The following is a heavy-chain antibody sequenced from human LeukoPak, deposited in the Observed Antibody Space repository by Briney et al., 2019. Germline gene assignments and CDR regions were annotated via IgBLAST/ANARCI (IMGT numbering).Heavy chain of an antibody. Sequence: PSETLSLTCTVSGGSISGSAYFWGWIRQPPGKGLEWGGSIYYSGSAYYNPSLKSRVTISVDTSKNHFSLKLSSVTAADTSLYFCARSVLRYFDWFVGDYYNHGMDVWDQGTTVTVSS. CDR2: IYYSGSA. CDR1: GGSISGSAYF. J-gene: IGHJ6*02. D-gene: IGHD3-9*01. CDR3: ARSVLRYFDWFVGDYYNHGMDV. V-gene: IGHV4-39*02.